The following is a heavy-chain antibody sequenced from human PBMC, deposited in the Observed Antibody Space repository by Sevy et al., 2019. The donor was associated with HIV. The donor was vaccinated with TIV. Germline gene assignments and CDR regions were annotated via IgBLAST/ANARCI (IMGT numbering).Heavy chain of an antibody. CDR2: VKSKTDGGTT. CDR3: TTGGSLFQH. D-gene: IGHD3-16*01. J-gene: IGHJ1*01. Sequence: GGSLRLSCAASGFTFSNVWMSWVRQAPGKGLEWVAHVKSKTDGGTTDYAAPVRGRFTISRDDSKKTLYLQMKSLKTGDTAVYYCTTGGSLFQHWGQDTLVTVSS. V-gene: IGHV3-15*01. CDR1: GFTFSNVW.